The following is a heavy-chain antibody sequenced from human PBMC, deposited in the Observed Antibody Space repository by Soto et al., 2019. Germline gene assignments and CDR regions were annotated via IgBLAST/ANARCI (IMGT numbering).Heavy chain of an antibody. CDR2: IYYSGST. CDR1: GGSISSGGYY. CDR3: ASYYYDSSGYRRWGYYFDY. D-gene: IGHD3-22*01. Sequence: SETLSLTCTVSGGSISSGGYYWSWIRQHPGKGLEWIGYIYYSGSTYYNPSLKSRVTISVDTSKNQFSLKLSSVTAADTAVYYCASYYYDSSGYRRWGYYFDYWGQGTLVTVSS. V-gene: IGHV4-31*03. J-gene: IGHJ4*02.